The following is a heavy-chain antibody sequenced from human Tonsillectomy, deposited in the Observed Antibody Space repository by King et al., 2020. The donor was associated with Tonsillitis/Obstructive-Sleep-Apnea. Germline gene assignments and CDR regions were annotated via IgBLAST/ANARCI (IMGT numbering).Heavy chain of an antibody. J-gene: IGHJ4*02. CDR2: IDHSGST. V-gene: IGHV4-34*01. D-gene: IGHD3/OR15-3a*01. CDR1: GGSFSGYY. Sequence: VQLQQWGAGLLKPSETLSLTCGVYGGSFSGYYWSWIRQTPGKGLEWIGEIDHSGSTSNNPSLKSRVSITVDTSKNQFSLGLNSVTAADTAVYYCARGSVAQDWAFDYWGQGTLVIVSS. CDR3: ARGSVAQDWAFDY.